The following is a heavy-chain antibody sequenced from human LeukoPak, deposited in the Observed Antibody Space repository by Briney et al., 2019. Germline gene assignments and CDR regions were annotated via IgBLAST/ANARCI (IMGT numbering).Heavy chain of an antibody. Sequence: SGTLSLTCAVSGGSISSSNWWSWVRQPPGKGLEWIGYIYYSGSTNYNPSLKSRVTISVDTSKNQFSLKLSSVTAADTAVYYCAAGAYGDYVAWFDPWGQGTLVTVSS. CDR2: IYYSGST. J-gene: IGHJ5*02. CDR3: AAGAYGDYVAWFDP. V-gene: IGHV4-4*02. D-gene: IGHD4-17*01. CDR1: GGSISSSNW.